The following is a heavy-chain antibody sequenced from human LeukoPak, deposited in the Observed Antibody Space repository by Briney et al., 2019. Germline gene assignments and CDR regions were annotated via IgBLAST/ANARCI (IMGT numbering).Heavy chain of an antibody. D-gene: IGHD3-22*01. Sequence: PSETLSLTCTVSGGSFSTYSWIWIRQPAGKGLEWIGRIYTSGSTNYNPSLKSRVTISADKSKNQFSLKLSPVTAADTAVYYCARHGYDSSGYYYGYFDYWGQGTLVTVSS. J-gene: IGHJ4*02. CDR2: IYTSGST. CDR1: GGSFSTYS. CDR3: ARHGYDSSGYYYGYFDY. V-gene: IGHV4-4*07.